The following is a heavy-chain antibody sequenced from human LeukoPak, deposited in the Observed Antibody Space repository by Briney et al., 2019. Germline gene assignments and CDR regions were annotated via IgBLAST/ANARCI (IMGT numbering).Heavy chain of an antibody. V-gene: IGHV1-18*01. CDR3: ARDVGVRGVMTFDL. Sequence: ASVKVSCKASGGTFSSYAISWVRQAPGQGLEWMGWISAYNGNTNYAQKLQGRVTMTTDTSTSTAYMELRSLRSDDTTVYYCARDVGVRGVMTFDLWGRGTLVTVSS. CDR2: ISAYNGNT. D-gene: IGHD3-10*01. CDR1: GGTFSSYA. J-gene: IGHJ2*01.